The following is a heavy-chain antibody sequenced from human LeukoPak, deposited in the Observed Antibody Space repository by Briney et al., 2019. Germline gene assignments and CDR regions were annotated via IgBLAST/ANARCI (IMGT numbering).Heavy chain of an antibody. Sequence: PGGSLRLSCAASGFTFSSYWMHWVRQAPGKGPVWVSRINSDGSSTSYADSVKGRFTISRDNAKNTLYLQMNSLRAEDTAVYYCARVRVTIFGVVISYFDYWGQGTLVTVSS. D-gene: IGHD3-3*01. CDR1: GFTFSSYW. CDR3: ARVRVTIFGVVISYFDY. CDR2: INSDGSST. V-gene: IGHV3-74*01. J-gene: IGHJ4*02.